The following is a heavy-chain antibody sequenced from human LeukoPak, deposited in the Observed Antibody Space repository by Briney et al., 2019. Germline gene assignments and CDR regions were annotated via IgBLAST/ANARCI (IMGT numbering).Heavy chain of an antibody. V-gene: IGHV4-59*01. D-gene: IGHD1-1*01. Sequence: SETLSLTCTVSGGSISSYYWSWIRQPPGKGLEWIGYIYYSGSTNYNPSLKSRLTISVDTSKNQFSLKLSSVTAADTAVYYCARTTEAHSRRTRYYDYYMDVWGKGTTVAVSS. CDR1: GGSISSYY. CDR3: ARTTEAHSRRTRYYDYYMDV. J-gene: IGHJ6*03. CDR2: IYYSGST.